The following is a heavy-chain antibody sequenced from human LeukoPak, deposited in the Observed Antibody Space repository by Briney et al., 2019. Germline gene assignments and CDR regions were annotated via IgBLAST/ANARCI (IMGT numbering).Heavy chain of an antibody. V-gene: IGHV1-24*01. J-gene: IGHJ5*02. CDR2: FDPEDGET. D-gene: IGHD3-22*01. CDR3: ATVLTYYYDSSGYT. Sequence: ASVKVSCKVSGYTLTELSMHWVRQAPGKGLEWMGGFDPEDGETIYAQKFQGRVTMTEDTSTDTAYMELSSLRSEDTAVYYCATVLTYYYDSSGYTWGQGPLVTVSS. CDR1: GYTLTELS.